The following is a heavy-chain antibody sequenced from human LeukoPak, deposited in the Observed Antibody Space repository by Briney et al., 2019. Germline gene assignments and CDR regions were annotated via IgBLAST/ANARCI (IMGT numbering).Heavy chain of an antibody. V-gene: IGHV4-38-2*02. CDR1: GSSSYLSYY. CDR3: ARVLNVPKFIDS. CDR2: IFQGGRT. J-gene: IGHJ4*02. Sequence: SGTLSLTCTVSGSSSYLSYYWAWLRQAPGRGLEWIGTIFQGGRTFYNASLESRVTISQDMSNNRFFLNLTAVTAADTALYFCARVLNVPKFIDSWGQGTLVTVSS. D-gene: IGHD3-10*02.